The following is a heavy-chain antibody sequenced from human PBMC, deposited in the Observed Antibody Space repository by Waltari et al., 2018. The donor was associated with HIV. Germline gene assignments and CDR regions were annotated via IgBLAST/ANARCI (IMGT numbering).Heavy chain of an antibody. J-gene: IGHJ4*02. V-gene: IGHV3-49*03. D-gene: IGHD5-18*01. CDR1: GFTFGDYA. CDR2: IRSKTYGGTT. CDR3: SRSRGYSYGYADY. Sequence: EVQLVESGGGLVQSGRSLRLSCTASGFTFGDYALCWFRQAPGKGVEWVGFIRSKTYGGTTEYAASVKDRFTISRDDSKSIAYLQMNSLKTEDTAVYYCSRSRGYSYGYADYWGQGTLVTVSS.